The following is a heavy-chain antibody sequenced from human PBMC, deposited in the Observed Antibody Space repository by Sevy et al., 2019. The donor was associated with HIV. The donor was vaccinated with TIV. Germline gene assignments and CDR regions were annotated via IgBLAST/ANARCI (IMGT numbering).Heavy chain of an antibody. CDR3: AKETIRGTYNWFDP. V-gene: IGHV3-23*01. CDR1: GFTFSSYG. J-gene: IGHJ5*02. CDR2: ISGSGGST. Sequence: GGSLRLSRVASGFTFSSYGMSWVRQAPGEGLECVSDISGSGGSTYYADSVRGRFTISRDNSKNTLYLQMNSLRADDTAVYYCAKETIRGTYNWFDPWGQGTLVTVSS. D-gene: IGHD3-10*01.